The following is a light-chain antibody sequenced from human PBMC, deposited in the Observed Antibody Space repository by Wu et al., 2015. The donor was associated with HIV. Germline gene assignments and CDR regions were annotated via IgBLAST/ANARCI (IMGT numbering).Light chain of an antibody. CDR2: DAS. CDR1: QSISNN. V-gene: IGKV3-20*01. J-gene: IGKJ4*01. CDR3: QQYGSSPST. Sequence: IVMTQSPGTLSVSPGERATLSCRASQSISNNLAWYQQKHGQAPRLLIYDASIRATGIPDRFSCSGSGTDFTLTISRLEPEDFAVYYCQQYGSSPSTFGGGTKVEIK.